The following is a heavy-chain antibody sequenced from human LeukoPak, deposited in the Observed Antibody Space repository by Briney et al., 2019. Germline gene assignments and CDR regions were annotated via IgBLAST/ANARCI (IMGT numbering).Heavy chain of an antibody. Sequence: PGGSLRLSCAAPGFTFDDYAMHWVRQAPGKGLEWVSGISWNSGSIGYADSVKGRFTIYRDNAKNSLYLQMNSLRAEDPPLYYCAKDARGYSSSFGYFDYWGQGTLVTVSS. V-gene: IGHV3-9*01. CDR3: AKDARGYSSSFGYFDY. CDR1: GFTFDDYA. CDR2: ISWNSGSI. J-gene: IGHJ4*02. D-gene: IGHD6-6*01.